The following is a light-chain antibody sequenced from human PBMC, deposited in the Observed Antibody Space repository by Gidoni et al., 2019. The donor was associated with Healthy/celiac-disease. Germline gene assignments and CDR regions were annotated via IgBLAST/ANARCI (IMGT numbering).Light chain of an antibody. CDR2: GAS. CDR3: QQYGSSAYT. V-gene: IGKV3-20*01. J-gene: IGKJ2*01. Sequence: DIVLTHPPGTLSLSPGERATLSCRASQSVSSSYLAWYQQKPGQAPRLLIYGASSRATGIPDRFSGSGSGTDFTLTISRLEPEDFAVYYCQQYGSSAYTFGQGTKLEIK. CDR1: QSVSSSY.